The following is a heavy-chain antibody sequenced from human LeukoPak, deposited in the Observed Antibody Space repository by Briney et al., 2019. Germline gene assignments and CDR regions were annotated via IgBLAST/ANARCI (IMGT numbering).Heavy chain of an antibody. D-gene: IGHD2-2*01. CDR3: TRDRVVPNAGPRLYNWFDP. CDR2: INPTTGVT. CDR1: GYTFTAYY. J-gene: IGHJ5*02. Sequence: ASVKVSCKTSGYTFTAYYMHWVRQAPGQGLEWMGIINPTTGVTNYAQKFQGRVSMTRDTSASTVYMELNSLRSEDTAVYYCTRDRVVPNAGPRLYNWFDPWGQGTLVTVSS. V-gene: IGHV1-46*01.